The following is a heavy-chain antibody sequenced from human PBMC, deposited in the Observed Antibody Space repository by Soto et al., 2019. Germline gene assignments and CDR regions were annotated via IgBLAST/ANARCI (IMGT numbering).Heavy chain of an antibody. D-gene: IGHD4-17*01. J-gene: IGHJ3*01. V-gene: IGHV4-59*01. CDR1: NGSIINYY. CDR2: IYYSGST. Sequence: QVQLQESGPGLVKPSETLSLTCTVSNGSIINYYWSWIRQPPGKGLERFGFIYYSGSTNYNPYLKGRVTTSVASARNQPSLKLSSVTAADTAVYCCASRLTLATTTGDAFDLWGQGTMVTVSS. CDR3: ASRLTLATTTGDAFDL.